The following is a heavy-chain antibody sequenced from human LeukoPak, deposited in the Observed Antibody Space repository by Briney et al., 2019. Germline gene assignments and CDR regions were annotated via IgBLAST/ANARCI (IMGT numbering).Heavy chain of an antibody. CDR2: INPSGGST. J-gene: IGHJ6*02. V-gene: IGHV1-46*01. Sequence: ASVKISCKASGGTFSSYALSWVRQAPGQGLEWMGIINPSGGSTSYAQKFQGRVTMTRDTSTSTVYMELSSLRSEDTAVYYCARVMTTVTTGYYYGMDVWGQGTTVTVSS. D-gene: IGHD4-17*01. CDR3: ARVMTTVTTGYYYGMDV. CDR1: GGTFSSYA.